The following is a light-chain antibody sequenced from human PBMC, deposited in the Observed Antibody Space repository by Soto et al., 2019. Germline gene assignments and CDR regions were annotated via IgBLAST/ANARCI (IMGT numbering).Light chain of an antibody. CDR2: RAS. V-gene: IGKV1-5*03. Sequence: DIQMTQSPSTLSASIGDRVTITCRASQSIDSWLAWYQLKPGKAPKLLIYRASGLQSGIPSRLSGSGSGTEFTLTISSLQPDDFATYYCQQYHTFSTFGQGTKLEIK. CDR1: QSIDSW. J-gene: IGKJ2*01. CDR3: QQYHTFST.